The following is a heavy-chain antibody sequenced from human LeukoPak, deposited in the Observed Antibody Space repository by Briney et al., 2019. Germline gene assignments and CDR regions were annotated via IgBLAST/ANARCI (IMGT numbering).Heavy chain of an antibody. CDR3: ARVWSAGARGVTNTPLPT. CDR1: GGTFSSYA. J-gene: IGHJ5*02. D-gene: IGHD3-10*01. CDR2: IIPILGIA. V-gene: IGHV1-69*04. Sequence: GASVKVSCKASGGTFSSYAISWVRQAPGQGLEWMGRIIPILGIANYAQKFQGRVTITADKSTSTAYMELSSLRSEDTAVYYCARVWSAGARGVTNTPLPTWGQGTLVTVSS.